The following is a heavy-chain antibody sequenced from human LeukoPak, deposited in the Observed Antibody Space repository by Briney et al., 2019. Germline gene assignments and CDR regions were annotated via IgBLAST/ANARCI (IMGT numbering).Heavy chain of an antibody. CDR1: GYTFTNYR. CDR2: ISADNVKT. Sequence: ASVKVSCKASGYTFTNYRISWVRQAPGQGLEWMGWISADNVKTNYAQRLQGRVTMTTDTSTSTAYVELRSLRSDDTAVYYCAGYDYYDRSGYYDYWGQGTLVTVSS. CDR3: AGYDYYDRSGYYDY. D-gene: IGHD3-22*01. V-gene: IGHV1-18*01. J-gene: IGHJ4*02.